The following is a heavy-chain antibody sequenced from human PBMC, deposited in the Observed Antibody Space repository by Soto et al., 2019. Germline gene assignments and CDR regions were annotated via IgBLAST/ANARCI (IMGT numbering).Heavy chain of an antibody. CDR3: VRDGTKTLRDWFDP. J-gene: IGHJ5*02. CDR1: GASISGFY. V-gene: IGHV4-4*07. CDR2: IYATGTT. Sequence: QVQLQESGPGLVKPSETLSLTCTVSGASISGFYWSWIRKSAGKGLEWIGRIYATGTTDYNPSLKSRVMMSVDTSKKQFSLKLRSVTAADTPVYYCVRDGTKTLRDWFDPWGQGLSVTVSS. D-gene: IGHD1-1*01.